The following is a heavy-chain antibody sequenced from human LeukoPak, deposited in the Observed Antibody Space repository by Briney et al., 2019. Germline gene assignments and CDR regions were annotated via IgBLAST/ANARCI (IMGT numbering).Heavy chain of an antibody. J-gene: IGHJ2*01. D-gene: IGHD4-17*01. CDR2: ISSSGSTI. V-gene: IGHV3-48*03. CDR1: GFTFSSYE. Sequence: PGGSLRLSCAASGFTFSSYEMNWVRQAPGKGLEWVSYISSSGSTIYYADSVKGRFTISRDNAKNSLYLQMNSLRAEGTAVYYCARGEANYGWYFDLWGRGTLVTVSS. CDR3: ARGEANYGWYFDL.